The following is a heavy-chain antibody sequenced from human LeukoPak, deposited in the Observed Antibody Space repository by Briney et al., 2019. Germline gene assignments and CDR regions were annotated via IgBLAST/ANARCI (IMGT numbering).Heavy chain of an antibody. Sequence: KPSETLSLTCTVSGGSISTHYWSWIRQPPGRGLEWIGYVLDSERTKDNPSLKSRATLSADTSKNQFSLRLTSVTAADSAVYYCATIKRGSIFGYFDFWGQGVLVTVSS. CDR1: GGSISTHY. CDR2: VLDSERT. J-gene: IGHJ4*02. CDR3: ATIKRGSIFGYFDF. V-gene: IGHV4-59*11. D-gene: IGHD5-18*01.